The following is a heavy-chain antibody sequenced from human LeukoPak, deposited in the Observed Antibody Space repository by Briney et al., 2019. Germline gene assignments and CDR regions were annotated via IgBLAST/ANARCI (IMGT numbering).Heavy chain of an antibody. CDR1: GYTFTGYY. CDR2: INPNSGGT. V-gene: IGHV1-2*02. Sequence: ASVKVSCKASGYTFTGYYMHWVRQAPGQGLEWLGWINPNSGGTNYAQKFQGRVTMTRDTSISTAYMDLSRLRSDDTAVYYCATPGGLDSNYIFDYWGQGTLVTVSS. CDR3: ATPGGLDSNYIFDY. D-gene: IGHD4-11*01. J-gene: IGHJ4*02.